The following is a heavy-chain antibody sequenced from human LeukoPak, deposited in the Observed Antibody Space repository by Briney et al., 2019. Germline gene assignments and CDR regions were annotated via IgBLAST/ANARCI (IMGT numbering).Heavy chain of an antibody. V-gene: IGHV3-23*01. Sequence: GGSLRLSCAASGFTFSSYAMSWVRQAPGKGLEWVSSIGGSGGSTYYADSVKGRFTISRDNPKNTLYMQMNSLRAEDTAVYYCTKEVAAAGYFDYWGQGTLVTVSS. CDR3: TKEVAAAGYFDY. CDR2: IGGSGGST. D-gene: IGHD6-13*01. CDR1: GFTFSSYA. J-gene: IGHJ4*02.